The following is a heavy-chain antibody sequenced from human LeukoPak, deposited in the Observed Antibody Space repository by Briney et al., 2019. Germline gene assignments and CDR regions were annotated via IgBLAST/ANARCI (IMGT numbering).Heavy chain of an antibody. V-gene: IGHV4-59*01. Sequence: SETLSLTCTVSGGSISSYYWSWIRQPPGKGLEWIGYIYYSGSTNYNPSLKSRVTISVDTSKNQLSLKLSSVTAADTAVYYCARVRPYSSITREAFDIWGQGTMVTVSS. CDR2: IYYSGST. CDR3: ARVRPYSSITREAFDI. CDR1: GGSISSYY. J-gene: IGHJ3*02. D-gene: IGHD6-13*01.